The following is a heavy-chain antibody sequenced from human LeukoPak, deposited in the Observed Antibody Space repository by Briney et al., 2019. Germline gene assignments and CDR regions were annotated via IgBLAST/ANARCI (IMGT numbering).Heavy chain of an antibody. CDR2: INPSGGST. D-gene: IGHD3-9*01. V-gene: IGHV1-46*03. Sequence: GASVKVSCKASGYTFTSYYMHWVRQAPGQGLEWMGIINPSGGSTTYAQKFQGRVTMTSDTSTSTVYMELSSLRSDDTAVYYCARRGILTGYMFDYWGQGTLVTASS. CDR3: ARRGILTGYMFDY. J-gene: IGHJ4*02. CDR1: GYTFTSYY.